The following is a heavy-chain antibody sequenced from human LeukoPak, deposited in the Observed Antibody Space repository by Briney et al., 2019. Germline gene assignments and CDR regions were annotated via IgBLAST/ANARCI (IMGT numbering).Heavy chain of an antibody. Sequence: ASVKVSCKASGYTFTGYYMHRVRQAPGQGLEWMGWINPKSGGTNYAQKFQGRVTMTRDTSISTAYMELSRLRYDDTAVYYCAREDSCSGGSCYSESEIIPSDYWGQGTLVTVSS. CDR3: AREDSCSGGSCYSESEIIPSDY. CDR2: INPKSGGT. CDR1: GYTFTGYY. J-gene: IGHJ4*02. D-gene: IGHD2-15*01. V-gene: IGHV1-2*02.